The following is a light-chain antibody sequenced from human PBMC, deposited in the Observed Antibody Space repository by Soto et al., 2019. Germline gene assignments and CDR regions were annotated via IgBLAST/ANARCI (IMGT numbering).Light chain of an antibody. J-gene: IGKJ5*01. Sequence: DIPMTQSPSSLSASVGDRVTITCRESQSISIYLDWYQQKPGKAPKRLIYAASSLQSGVTSRFSGSGSGTDFTLTISSLQPEDFATYYCQQSYSTPPTFGQGTRMEIK. CDR1: QSISIY. V-gene: IGKV1-39*01. CDR2: AAS. CDR3: QQSYSTPPT.